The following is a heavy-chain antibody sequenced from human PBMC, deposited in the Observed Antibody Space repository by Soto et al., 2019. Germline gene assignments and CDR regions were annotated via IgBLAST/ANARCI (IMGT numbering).Heavy chain of an antibody. V-gene: IGHV1-8*01. CDR1: GYTFTSYD. J-gene: IGHJ4*02. D-gene: IGHD2-15*01. CDR3: ARSVGGSNVNFDY. Sequence: QVQLVQSGAEVRTPGASVKVSCKASGYTFTSYDINWVRQATGQGPEWMGWMNPDSGNTGYVQKFQGRVTMTRTTAISTAYMERSSLRSEDTAVYYCARSVGGSNVNFDYWGQGNLVTVSS. CDR2: MNPDSGNT.